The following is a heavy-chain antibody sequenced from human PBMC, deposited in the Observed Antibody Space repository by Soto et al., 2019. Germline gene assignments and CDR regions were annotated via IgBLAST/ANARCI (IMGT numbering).Heavy chain of an antibody. CDR3: AKDVNWNHGYDAFDI. D-gene: IGHD1-1*01. J-gene: IGHJ3*02. CDR1: GGSINDFY. V-gene: IGHV4-59*01. CDR2: IYYSGST. Sequence: SETLSLTCTVSGGSINDFYWSWIRQPPGKGLEWIGYIYYSGSTDYNPSLKGRVTISVDTSKNQFSLKLRSVTAADTAIYYCAKDVNWNHGYDAFDIWGQGTMVTVS.